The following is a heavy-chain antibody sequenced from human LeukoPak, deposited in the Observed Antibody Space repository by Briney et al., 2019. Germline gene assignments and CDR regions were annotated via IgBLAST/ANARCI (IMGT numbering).Heavy chain of an antibody. D-gene: IGHD1-26*01. J-gene: IGHJ1*01. CDR1: GGSFSGYY. Sequence: SETLSLTCAVYGGSFSGYYWSWIRQPPGKGLEWIGEINHSGSTNYNPSLKSRVTISVDTSKNQFSLKLSSVTAADTAVYYCARVRGSYQGYFQHWGQGTLVTVSS. V-gene: IGHV4-34*01. CDR3: ARVRGSYQGYFQH. CDR2: INHSGST.